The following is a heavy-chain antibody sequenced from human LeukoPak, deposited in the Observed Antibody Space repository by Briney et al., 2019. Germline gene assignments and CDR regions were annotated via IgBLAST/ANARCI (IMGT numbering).Heavy chain of an antibody. D-gene: IGHD3-22*01. CDR3: ARDYILDYYDSSGYYPYYYGMDV. Sequence: PGGSLRLPCAASGFTFSSYGMHWVRQAPGKGLEWVAVIWYDGSNKYYADSVKGRFTISRDNSKNTLYLQMNSLRAEDTAVYYCARDYILDYYDSSGYYPYYYGMDVWGQGTTVTVSS. CDR2: IWYDGSNK. J-gene: IGHJ6*02. V-gene: IGHV3-33*01. CDR1: GFTFSSYG.